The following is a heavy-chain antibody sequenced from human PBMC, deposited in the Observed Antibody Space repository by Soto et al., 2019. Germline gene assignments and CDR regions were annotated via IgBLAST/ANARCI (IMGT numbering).Heavy chain of an antibody. Sequence: ASVKVSCKASGYTFISYGISWVRQAPGQGLEWMGWIITGNGNTNYAQKLQDRVTMTTDTSTSTAYMELSSLRSDDTAVYYCAARGGRDYYMDVWGKGTTVTVSS. D-gene: IGHD2-15*01. CDR1: GYTFISYG. CDR2: IITGNGNT. J-gene: IGHJ6*03. CDR3: AARGGRDYYMDV. V-gene: IGHV1-18*01.